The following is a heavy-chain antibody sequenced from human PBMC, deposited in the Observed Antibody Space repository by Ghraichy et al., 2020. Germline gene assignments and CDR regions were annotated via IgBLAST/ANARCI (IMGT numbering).Heavy chain of an antibody. CDR1: GFTFSSYA. CDR2: ISDSGDTT. CDR3: ASPQRIAVVYDAFDI. J-gene: IGHJ3*02. D-gene: IGHD6-19*01. Sequence: GGSLRLSCAASGFTFSSYAMSWVRQAPGKGLEWVSAISDSGDTTYYADSVKGRFTISRDNSKNTLYLQMNSLRAEDTALYYCASPQRIAVVYDAFDIWGQGTMVTVSS. V-gene: IGHV3-23*01.